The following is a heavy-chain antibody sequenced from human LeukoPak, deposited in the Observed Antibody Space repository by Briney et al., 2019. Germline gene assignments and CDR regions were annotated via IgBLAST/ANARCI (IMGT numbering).Heavy chain of an antibody. CDR3: ADGSGSYSSHY. D-gene: IGHD3-10*01. CDR2: ISSSSSYI. Sequence: GGSLRLSCAASGFTFSSYSMDWVRQAPGKGLEWVSSISSSSSYIYYADSVKGRFTISRDNAKNSLYLQMNSLRAEDTAVYYCADGSGSYSSHYWGQGTLVTVSS. V-gene: IGHV3-21*01. CDR1: GFTFSSYS. J-gene: IGHJ4*02.